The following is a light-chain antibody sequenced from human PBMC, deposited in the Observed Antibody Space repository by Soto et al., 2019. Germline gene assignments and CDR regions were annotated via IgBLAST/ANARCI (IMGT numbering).Light chain of an antibody. CDR2: GTS. CDR1: QSISGNY. J-gene: IGKJ1*01. V-gene: IGKV3-20*01. Sequence: EIVLTQSPGPLSLSPGERATLSCRASQSISGNYLHWYQQKPGQAPRLLIVGTSSRATGIPDRFIGGGSGTDFTLTISRLEPEDFAVYYCQQCGTLPGTFGQGTKVDSK. CDR3: QQCGTLPGT.